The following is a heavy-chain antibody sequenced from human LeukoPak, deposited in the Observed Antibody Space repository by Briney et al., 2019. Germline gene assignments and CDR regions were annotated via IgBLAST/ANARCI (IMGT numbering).Heavy chain of an antibody. D-gene: IGHD2-15*01. V-gene: IGHV4-4*07. CDR1: GGSISSYY. J-gene: IGHJ4*02. Sequence: SETLSLTCTVSGGSISSYYWSWIRQPAGKGLEWIGRIYPSGSTNYNPSLKSRVTMSVNTSKNQFSLKLTSVTAADTAVYYCARTSPRAATFDYWGQGTLVTVSS. CDR3: ARTSPRAATFDY. CDR2: IYPSGST.